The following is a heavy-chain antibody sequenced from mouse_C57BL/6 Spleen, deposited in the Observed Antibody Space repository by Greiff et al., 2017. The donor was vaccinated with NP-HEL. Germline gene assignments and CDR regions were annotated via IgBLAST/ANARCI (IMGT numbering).Heavy chain of an antibody. CDR3: ARRDYYGSWYFDV. CDR2: INPNNGGT. CDR1: GYTFTDYY. Sequence: EVQLQQSGPELVKPGASVKISCKASGYTFTDYYMNWVKQSHGKSLEWIGDINPNNGGTSYNQKFKGKATLTVDKSSSTAYMELRSLTSEDSAVYYCARRDYYGSWYFDVWGTGTTVTVSS. V-gene: IGHV1-26*01. D-gene: IGHD1-1*01. J-gene: IGHJ1*03.